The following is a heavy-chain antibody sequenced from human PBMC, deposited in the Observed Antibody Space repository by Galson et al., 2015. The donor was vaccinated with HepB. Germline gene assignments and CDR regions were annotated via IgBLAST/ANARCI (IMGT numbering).Heavy chain of an antibody. D-gene: IGHD6-19*01. V-gene: IGHV3-30*03. CDR2: ISYDERNE. CDR3: VRGGPSGWITDPFDI. Sequence: SLRLSCATSGFTFSSYAMHWVRQAPGKGLEWVSVISYDERNEYFVDSVKGRFTISRDNSKETVYLQMNSLRTEDTAVYYCVRGGPSGWITDPFDIWGQGTMVTVSS. CDR1: GFTFSSYA. J-gene: IGHJ3*02.